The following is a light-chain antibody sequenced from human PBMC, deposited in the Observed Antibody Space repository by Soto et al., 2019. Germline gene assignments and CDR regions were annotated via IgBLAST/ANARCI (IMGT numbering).Light chain of an antibody. CDR2: DVI. J-gene: IGLJ2*01. V-gene: IGLV2-8*01. CDR1: SSDIGGNNF. CDR3: SSYGGSNNFVV. Sequence: QSALTQPPSASGSPGQSVTISCTGTSSDIGGNNFVSWYQHHPGKAPKLMLYDVIKRPSGVPARFSGSKSGNTASLTVSGLQAAYEADYSCSSYGGSNNFVVFGVGTKLTVL.